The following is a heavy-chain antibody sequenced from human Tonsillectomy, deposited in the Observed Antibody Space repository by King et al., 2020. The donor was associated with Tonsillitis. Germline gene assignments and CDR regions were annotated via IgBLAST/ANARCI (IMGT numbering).Heavy chain of an antibody. D-gene: IGHD2-21*02. J-gene: IGHJ4*02. Sequence: QLQESGSGLVKPSQTLSLTCAVSGDSISSGGCSWSWNRQPPGKGLEWIGYISHSGSTYYNPSLKSRVTISVDRSKNQFSLKLSSMTAADTAVYYCTRVWPYCGGDCYSFDYWGQGTLVTVSS. CDR2: ISHSGST. V-gene: IGHV4-30-2*01. CDR3: TRVWPYCGGDCYSFDY. CDR1: GDSISSGGCS.